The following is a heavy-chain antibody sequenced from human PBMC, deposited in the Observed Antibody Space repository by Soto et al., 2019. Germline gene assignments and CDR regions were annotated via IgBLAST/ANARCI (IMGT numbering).Heavy chain of an antibody. D-gene: IGHD3-22*01. CDR2: FDPEDGET. CDR3: ATVPKRSYYYYFDY. Sequence: GASVKVSCNVSGYTLTELSMHRVRQAPGKGLEWMGGFDPEDGETIYAQKFQGRVTMTEDTSTDTAYMELSSLRSEDTAVYYCATVPKRSYYYYFDYWGQGTLVTVSS. V-gene: IGHV1-24*01. CDR1: GYTLTELS. J-gene: IGHJ4*02.